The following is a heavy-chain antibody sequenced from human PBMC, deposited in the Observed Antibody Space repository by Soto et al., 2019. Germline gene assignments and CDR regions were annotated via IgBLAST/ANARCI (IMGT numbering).Heavy chain of an antibody. V-gene: IGHV5-51*01. Sequence: PGESLKISCKGSGYSFTSYWIGWVRQMPGKGLEWMGIIYPGDSDTRYSPSFQGQVTISADKSISTAYLQWSSLKASDTAMYYCARSGGGLKQQPLKYYYGMDVWGQGTTVTVSS. CDR1: GYSFTSYW. J-gene: IGHJ6*02. CDR3: ARSGGGLKQQPLKYYYGMDV. D-gene: IGHD6-13*01. CDR2: IYPGDSDT.